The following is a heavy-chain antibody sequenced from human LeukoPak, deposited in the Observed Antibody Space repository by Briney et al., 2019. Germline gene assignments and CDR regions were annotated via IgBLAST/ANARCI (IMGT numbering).Heavy chain of an antibody. CDR2: IYYSGST. D-gene: IGHD3-10*01. Sequence: SETLSLTCTVSGGSISSYYWSWIRQPPGKGLEWIGYIYYSGSTNYNPSLKSRVTISVDTSKNQFSLKLSSVTAADTAVYDCARDSMVRGVSIYYYYMDVWGKGTTVTVSS. V-gene: IGHV4-59*01. J-gene: IGHJ6*03. CDR3: ARDSMVRGVSIYYYYMDV. CDR1: GGSISSYY.